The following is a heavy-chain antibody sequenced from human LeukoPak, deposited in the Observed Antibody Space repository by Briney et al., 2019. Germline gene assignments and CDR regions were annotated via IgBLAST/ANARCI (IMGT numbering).Heavy chain of an antibody. V-gene: IGHV1-18*01. Sequence: ASVKVSCKASGGTFSSYAISWVRQAPGQGLEWMGWISAYNGNTNYAQKLQGRVTMTTDTSTSTAYMELRSLRSDDTAVYYCARPSGSYNDFDYWGQGTLVTVSS. CDR2: ISAYNGNT. CDR3: ARPSGSYNDFDY. J-gene: IGHJ4*02. D-gene: IGHD1-26*01. CDR1: GGTFSSYA.